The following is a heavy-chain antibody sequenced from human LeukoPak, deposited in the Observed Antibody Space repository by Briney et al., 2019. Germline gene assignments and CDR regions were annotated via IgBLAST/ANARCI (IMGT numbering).Heavy chain of an antibody. D-gene: IGHD2/OR15-2a*01. V-gene: IGHV3-30*04. CDR3: TRGTLDFSMVVMTRTPRFDS. CDR1: GFTFSGYS. J-gene: IGHJ4*02. CDR2: ISYDGSNE. Sequence: GGSLRLSCAASGFTFSGYSMHWVRQAPGKGLEWVAVISYDGSNESYTDSVKGRFTISRDNSKNTLFLQMNSLRVEDTAVYYCTRGTLDFSMVVMTRTPRFDSWGQETLVTVSS.